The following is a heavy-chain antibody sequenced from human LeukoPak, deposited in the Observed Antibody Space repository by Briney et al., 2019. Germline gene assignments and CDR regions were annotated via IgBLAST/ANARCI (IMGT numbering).Heavy chain of an antibody. CDR1: GFTFSSYG. CDR3: ARDAIAAAGEGYFDY. Sequence: PGGSLRLSCAASGFTFSSYGMHWVRQAPGKGLEWVAFIRYDGSNKYYADSVKGRFTISRDNSKNTLYLQMNSLRAEDTAVYYCARDAIAAAGEGYFDYWGQGTLVTVSS. D-gene: IGHD6-13*01. CDR2: IRYDGSNK. J-gene: IGHJ4*02. V-gene: IGHV3-30*02.